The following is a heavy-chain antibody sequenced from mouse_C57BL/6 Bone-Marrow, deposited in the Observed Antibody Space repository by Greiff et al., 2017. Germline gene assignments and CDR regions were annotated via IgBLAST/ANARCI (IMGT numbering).Heavy chain of an antibody. CDR3: ARSPRYYYGSSYWYLDV. CDR2: IAPEDGDT. V-gene: IGHV14-2*01. J-gene: IGHJ1*03. D-gene: IGHD1-1*01. CDR1: GFTFKDYY. Sequence: EVQLLQSGAELVKPGASVKLSCTASGFTFKDYYMHWVKQRPEQGLEWIGRIAPEDGDTKYAPKFQGKATIPEATSSTTAYLKLSSLTSEDTAVYYCARSPRYYYGSSYWYLDVWGTGTTVTVSS.